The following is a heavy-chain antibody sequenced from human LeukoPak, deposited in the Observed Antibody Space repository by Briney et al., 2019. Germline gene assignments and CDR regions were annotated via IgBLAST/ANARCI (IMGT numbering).Heavy chain of an antibody. J-gene: IGHJ6*02. CDR1: GGTFSSCA. CDR3: ASRGGVTQVNDYYYFAMDV. Sequence: SVKVSCKASGGTFSSCAIGWVRQAPGQGLEWMGGIIPIFGTTKYAQKFQGRVTITADESTSTAYMELSSLRSEDTAVYYCASRGGVTQVNDYYYFAMDVWGQGTTVTVSS. CDR2: IIPIFGTT. D-gene: IGHD2-21*02. V-gene: IGHV1-69*13.